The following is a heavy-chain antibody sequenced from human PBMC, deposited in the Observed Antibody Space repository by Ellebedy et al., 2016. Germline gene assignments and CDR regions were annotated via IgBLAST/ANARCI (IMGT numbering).Heavy chain of an antibody. CDR3: ARASILYYYYMDV. D-gene: IGHD2/OR15-2a*01. V-gene: IGHV1-46*01. J-gene: IGHJ6*03. Sequence: ASVKVSXXASGYTFTSYYMHWVRQAPGQGLEWMGIINPSGGSTSYAQKFQGRVTMTRDTSISTAYMELSRLRSDDTAVYYCARASILYYYYMDVWGKGTTVTVSS. CDR1: GYTFTSYY. CDR2: INPSGGST.